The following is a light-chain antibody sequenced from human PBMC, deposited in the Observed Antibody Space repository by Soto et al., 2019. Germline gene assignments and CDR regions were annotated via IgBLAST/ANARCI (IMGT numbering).Light chain of an antibody. CDR3: AAGDDSLNGPV. V-gene: IGLV1-44*01. J-gene: IGLJ2*01. Sequence: QSVLTQPPSASGTPGQRVTISCSGSSSNIGSNTVNWYQQLPGTAPKLLIYSNNQRPSGAPDRFSGSKSGTSASLAISGLQSEDEAEYYCAAGDDSLNGPVFGGGTKVTVL. CDR2: SNN. CDR1: SSNIGSNT.